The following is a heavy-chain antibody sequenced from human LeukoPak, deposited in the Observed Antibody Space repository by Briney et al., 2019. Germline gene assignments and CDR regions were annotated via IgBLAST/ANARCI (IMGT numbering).Heavy chain of an antibody. J-gene: IGHJ4*02. CDR1: GFTFSNYW. Sequence: GGSLRLSCAASGFTFSNYWMNWVRQAPGKGLEWVANIKQDGSGKYYVDSVKGRFAISRGNAKNSLYLQMNSLRAEDTAVYYCARDWNYHDSSGYFSYWGQGTLVTVSS. V-gene: IGHV3-7*01. CDR2: IKQDGSGK. D-gene: IGHD3-22*01. CDR3: ARDWNYHDSSGYFSY.